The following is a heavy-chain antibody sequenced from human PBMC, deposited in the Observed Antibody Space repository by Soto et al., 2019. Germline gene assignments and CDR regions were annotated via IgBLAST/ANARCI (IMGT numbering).Heavy chain of an antibody. CDR1: GGSFSGYY. D-gene: IGHD7-27*01. V-gene: IGHV4-34*01. CDR3: ARGWGRIFDY. Sequence: QVQLQQWGAGLLKPSETLSLTCTVYGGSFSGYYWSWVRQPPGKGLEWIGEINHSGSPNYNPSIKRRVTISVDTSTNQFSLKLISVAAADTAVYYCARGWGRIFDYWGQGTLVTVSS. CDR2: INHSGSP. J-gene: IGHJ4*02.